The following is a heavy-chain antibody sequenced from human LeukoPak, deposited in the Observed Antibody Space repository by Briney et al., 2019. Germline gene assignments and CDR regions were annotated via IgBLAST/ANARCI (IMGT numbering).Heavy chain of an antibody. CDR2: IKQDGSDK. Sequence: GGSLRLSCAASGFTFSRNWMSWVRQTPGKGLEWVANIKQDGSDKYYVDSVKGRFTISRDNAKNSLYLQMNSLRAEDTAVYFCARGRYNSGYYFDYWGQGTLVTVSS. CDR1: GFTFSRNW. CDR3: ARGRYNSGYYFDY. V-gene: IGHV3-7*01. D-gene: IGHD6-19*01. J-gene: IGHJ4*02.